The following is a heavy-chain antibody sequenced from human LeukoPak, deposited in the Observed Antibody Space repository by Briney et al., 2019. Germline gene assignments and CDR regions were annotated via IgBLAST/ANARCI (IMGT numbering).Heavy chain of an antibody. CDR3: ARSRGVAGPETYYYYYYYMDV. V-gene: IGHV4-34*01. CDR2: INHSGST. Sequence: PSETPSLTCAVSGGSFSGYYWSWIRQPPGKGLEWIGEINHSGSTNYNPSLKSRVTISVDTSKNQFSLKLRSVTASDSAVYYCARSRGVAGPETYYYYYYYMDVWGKGTTVTVSS. CDR1: GGSFSGYY. J-gene: IGHJ6*03. D-gene: IGHD6-19*01.